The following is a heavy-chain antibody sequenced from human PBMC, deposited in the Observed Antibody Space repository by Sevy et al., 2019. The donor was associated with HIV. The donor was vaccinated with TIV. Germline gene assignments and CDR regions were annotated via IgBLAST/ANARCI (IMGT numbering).Heavy chain of an antibody. D-gene: IGHD2-15*01. Sequence: GGSLRLSCAASGFTFSSYNVNWVRQAPGKGLEWVSSISSSSNYIYYADSMKGRFTISRDNAKNSLYLQMNSLRAEDTAVYYCARVVAYCSGGSCFPGYYYGMDVWGQGTTVTVSS. J-gene: IGHJ6*02. CDR2: ISSSSNYI. CDR3: ARVVAYCSGGSCFPGYYYGMDV. V-gene: IGHV3-21*01. CDR1: GFTFSSYN.